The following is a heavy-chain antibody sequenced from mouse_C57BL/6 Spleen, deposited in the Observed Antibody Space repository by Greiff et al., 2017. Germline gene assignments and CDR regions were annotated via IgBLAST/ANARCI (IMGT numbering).Heavy chain of an antibody. D-gene: IGHD2-5*01. CDR3: ARWNYSNLYAMDY. V-gene: IGHV1-18*01. CDR2: LNPNNGGT. Sequence: EVQLQESGPELVKPGASVKIPCKASGYTFTDYNMDWVKQSHGKSLEWIGDLNPNNGGTINNQKFKGKATLTVDKSSSTAYMELRSLTSEDTAVYYCARWNYSNLYAMDYWGQGTSVTVSS. J-gene: IGHJ4*01. CDR1: GYTFTDYN.